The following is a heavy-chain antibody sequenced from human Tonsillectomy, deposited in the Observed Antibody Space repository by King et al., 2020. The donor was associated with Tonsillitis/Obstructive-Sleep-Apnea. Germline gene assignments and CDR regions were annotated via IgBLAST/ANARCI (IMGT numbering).Heavy chain of an antibody. CDR1: GGAFSSYS. Sequence: VQLVQSGAEVKKPGSSVKVSCKASGGAFSSYSINWVRQAPGQGLEWMGGIIPIFGTANYAQKFQGRVTITADESTSTAHMELSSLRSEDTAVYYCARAFSDGSGYYYSYFDYWGQGTLVTVSS. CDR3: ARAFSDGSGYYYSYFDY. CDR2: IIPIFGTA. V-gene: IGHV1-69*01. D-gene: IGHD3-22*01. J-gene: IGHJ4*02.